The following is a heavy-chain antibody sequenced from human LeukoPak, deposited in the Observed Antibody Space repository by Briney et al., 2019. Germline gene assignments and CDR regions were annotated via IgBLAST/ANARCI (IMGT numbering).Heavy chain of an antibody. V-gene: IGHV4-59*01. CDR1: GGSFSGYY. Sequence: SETLSLTCAVYGGSFSGYYWSWIRQPPGKGLEWIGYIYYSGNTNYNPSLKSRVTISVDTSKNQLSLKLTSVTAADTAVYYCARGEYGSSWYDYWGQGTLVTVSS. CDR3: ARGEYGSSWYDY. CDR2: IYYSGNT. J-gene: IGHJ4*02. D-gene: IGHD6-13*01.